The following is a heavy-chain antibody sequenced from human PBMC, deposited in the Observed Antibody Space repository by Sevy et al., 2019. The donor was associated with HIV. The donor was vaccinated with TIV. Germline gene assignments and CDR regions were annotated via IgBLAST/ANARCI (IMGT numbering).Heavy chain of an antibody. CDR2: INHSGTT. CDR1: SESFRRYY. J-gene: IGHJ4*02. CDR3: ASDSVTYTYYFDY. D-gene: IGHD3-9*01. V-gene: IGHV4-34*01. Sequence: SETLSLTCAVYSESFRRYYWNWIRQSPEKGLEWIGKINHSGTTNYNPSLKSRVTISVDPSRNQFSLKLNSVTAADTAVYYCASDSVTYTYYFDYWGQGTPVTVSS.